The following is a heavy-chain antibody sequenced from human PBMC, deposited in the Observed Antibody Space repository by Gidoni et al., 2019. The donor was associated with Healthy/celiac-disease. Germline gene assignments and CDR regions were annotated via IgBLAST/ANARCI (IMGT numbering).Heavy chain of an antibody. Sequence: QVQLVQSGAEVKKPGASVKVSCKASGHHFTSYAMHLVRQAPGQRLEWLGWINAGNGNTKYSQKFQGRVTITRDTSASTAHMELSSLRSEDTAVYYCASGGDYDFPYGMDVWGQGTTVTVSS. D-gene: IGHD3-3*01. CDR2: INAGNGNT. CDR3: ASGGDYDFPYGMDV. J-gene: IGHJ6*02. V-gene: IGHV1-3*01. CDR1: GHHFTSYA.